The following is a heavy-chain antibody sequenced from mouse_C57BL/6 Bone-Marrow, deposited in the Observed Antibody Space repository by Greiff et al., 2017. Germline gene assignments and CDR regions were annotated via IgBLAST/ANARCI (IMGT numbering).Heavy chain of an antibody. CDR2: ISNGGGST. V-gene: IGHV5-12*01. J-gene: IGHJ4*01. CDR3: ARLGVYGNYLYAMDY. CDR1: GFTFSDYY. D-gene: IGHD2-1*01. Sequence: EVQVVESGGGLVQPGGSLKLSCAASGFTFSDYYMYWVRQTPEKRLEWVAYISNGGGSTYYPDTVKGRFTFTRDNAKNTLYLQMSRLKSEDTAMYYCARLGVYGNYLYAMDYWGQGTSVTVSS.